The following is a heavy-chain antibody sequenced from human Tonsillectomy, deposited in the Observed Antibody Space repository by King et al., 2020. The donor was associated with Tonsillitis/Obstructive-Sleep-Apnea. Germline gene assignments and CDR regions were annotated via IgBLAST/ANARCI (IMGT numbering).Heavy chain of an antibody. D-gene: IGHD5-24*01. CDR2: IDWDDDK. CDR1: GFSLSTSGIC. Sequence: VTLKESGPALVKPTQTLTLTCTFSGFSLSTSGICVSWIRQPPGKALEWLARIDWDDDKYYSTSLRTRLTISKDTSKNQVVLTMTSMDPVDTATYYCALIGEGYNYSWFDPWGQGTLVTVSS. J-gene: IGHJ5*02. V-gene: IGHV2-70*11. CDR3: ALIGEGYNYSWFDP.